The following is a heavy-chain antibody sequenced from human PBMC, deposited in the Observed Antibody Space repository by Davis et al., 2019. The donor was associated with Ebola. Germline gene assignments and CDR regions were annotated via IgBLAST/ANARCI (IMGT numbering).Heavy chain of an antibody. J-gene: IGHJ6*01. CDR1: GYNFAKYW. CDR2: IYPGDSNI. V-gene: IGHV5-51*01. D-gene: IGHD3-3*01. CDR3: ARHRAIFGVVNPPRNGGMDV. Sequence: PGGSLRLSCKGSGYNFAKYWIAWVRQMPGSGLECMGLIYPGDSNIRYRPSFQGQITISADNSISTAYLQMNSLKASDPPMYFCARHRAIFGVVNPPRNGGMDVWGQGTAVTVSS.